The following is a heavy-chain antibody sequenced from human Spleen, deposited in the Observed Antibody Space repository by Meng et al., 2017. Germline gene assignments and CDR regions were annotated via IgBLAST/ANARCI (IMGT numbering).Heavy chain of an antibody. CDR2: INSDGSST. CDR3: ARSNSIYGDYGLV. CDR1: GFTFSTYW. J-gene: IGHJ4*02. Sequence: GESLKISCAASGFTFSTYWMNWVRQAPGKGLVWVSHINSDGSSTNYADSVKGRFTISRDNAKNSLYLQMNSLRAEDTAVYYCARSNSIYGDYGLVWGQGTLVTVSS. D-gene: IGHD4-17*01. V-gene: IGHV3-74*01.